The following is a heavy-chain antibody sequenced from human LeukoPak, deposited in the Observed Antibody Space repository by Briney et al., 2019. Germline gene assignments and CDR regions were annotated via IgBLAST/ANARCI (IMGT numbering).Heavy chain of an antibody. J-gene: IGHJ4*02. CDR2: INAGNGNT. CDR1: GYTFTSYA. V-gene: IGHV1-3*01. Sequence: GASVKVSCKASGYTFTSYAMHWVRQAPGQRLEWMGWINAGNGNTKYSQKFQGRVTITRDMSTSTAYMELSSLRSEDTAVYYCAASRIAVAGTLVYWGQGTLVTVSS. D-gene: IGHD6-19*01. CDR3: AASRIAVAGTLVY.